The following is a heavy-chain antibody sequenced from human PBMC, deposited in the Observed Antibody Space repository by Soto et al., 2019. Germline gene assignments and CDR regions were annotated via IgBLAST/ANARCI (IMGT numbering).Heavy chain of an antibody. CDR3: AINMVRGVSFDY. D-gene: IGHD3-10*01. V-gene: IGHV1-24*01. Sequence: SVEVSGKVSGYTRTELSIHWVRQAPGKGLEWMGGFDPEDGETIYAQKFQGRVTMTEDTSTDTAYMELSSLRSEDTAVYYCAINMVRGVSFDYWGQGTLVTGSA. CDR1: GYTRTELS. CDR2: FDPEDGET. J-gene: IGHJ4*02.